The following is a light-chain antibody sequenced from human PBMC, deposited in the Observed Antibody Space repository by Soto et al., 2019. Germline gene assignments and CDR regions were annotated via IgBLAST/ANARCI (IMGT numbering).Light chain of an antibody. CDR2: DTS. J-gene: IGLJ3*02. Sequence: QAVVTQEPSLTVSPGGTVTLTGGSSTGPVTSGHYPYWFQQKPGQAPRTLIYDTSNKHSWTPARFSGSLLGGKAALTLSGAQPEDEADYYCLLSYTGARVFGGGTKLAVL. CDR3: LLSYTGARV. V-gene: IGLV7-46*01. CDR1: TGPVTSGHY.